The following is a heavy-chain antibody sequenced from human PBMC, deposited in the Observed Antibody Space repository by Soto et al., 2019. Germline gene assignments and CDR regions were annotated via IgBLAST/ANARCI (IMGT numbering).Heavy chain of an antibody. V-gene: IGHV4-4*02. J-gene: IGHJ6*02. CDR1: GDSVSSNGW. CDR3: ARAPRGYGMDV. CDR2: IHHSGST. Sequence: PSETLSLTCTVSGDSVSSNGWWSWVRQPPGKGLEWIGEIHHSGSTNYNSSLTSRVSISIDKSKNQFPLNLYSVTAADAAVFYCARAPRGYGMDVWGQGTTVTVSS.